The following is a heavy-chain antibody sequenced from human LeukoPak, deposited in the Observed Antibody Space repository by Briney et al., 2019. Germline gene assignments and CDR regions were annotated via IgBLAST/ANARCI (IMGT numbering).Heavy chain of an antibody. Sequence: GGSLRLXCAASGFTFSSYAMSWVRQAPGKGLEWVSAISGSGGSTYYADSVKGRFTISRDNSKNTLYLQMNSLRAEDTVVYYCAKQRWLQVSFDYWGHGTLVTVSS. CDR3: AKQRWLQVSFDY. CDR2: ISGSGGST. J-gene: IGHJ4*01. D-gene: IGHD5-24*01. V-gene: IGHV3-23*01. CDR1: GFTFSSYA.